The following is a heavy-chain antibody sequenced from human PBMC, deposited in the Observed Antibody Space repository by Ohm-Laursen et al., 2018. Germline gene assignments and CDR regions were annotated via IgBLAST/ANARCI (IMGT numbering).Heavy chain of an antibody. D-gene: IGHD1-7*01. J-gene: IGHJ4*02. Sequence: SLRLSCSASGITFSRYGMHWVRQAPGKGLEWVAVISEDGNNKNYGDSVKGRFDISRDNSKDTLYLQMSRLIPEDTAVYYCAKGGHWNYHYFDSWGQGTLVTVSS. CDR3: AKGGHWNYHYFDS. CDR2: ISEDGNNK. CDR1: GITFSRYG. V-gene: IGHV3-30*18.